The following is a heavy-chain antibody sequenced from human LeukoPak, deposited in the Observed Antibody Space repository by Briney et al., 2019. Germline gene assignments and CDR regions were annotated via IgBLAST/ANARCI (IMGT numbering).Heavy chain of an antibody. V-gene: IGHV3-23*01. CDR3: AKEGYYYDSSGYYYFDY. Sequence: PGGSLRLSCAASGFTFSSYAMSWVRQAPGKGLEWVSIVSSSGGSTYYADSVKGRFTISRDNSKNTLYLQMNSLRAEDTAVYYCAKEGYYYDSSGYYYFDYWGQGTLVTVSS. CDR1: GFTFSSYA. CDR2: VSSSGGST. J-gene: IGHJ4*02. D-gene: IGHD3-22*01.